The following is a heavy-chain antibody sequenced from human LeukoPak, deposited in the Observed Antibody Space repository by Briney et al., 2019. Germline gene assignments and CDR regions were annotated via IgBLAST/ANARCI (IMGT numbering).Heavy chain of an antibody. J-gene: IGHJ1*01. D-gene: IGHD3-16*01. CDR1: GFTFSSYA. CDR3: AKDDAWGRYKD. Sequence: GGSLRLSCAASGFTFSSYAMSWVRQAPGKGLEWVSAITGSGGSTYYTDSVKGRFTISRDNSKNTVSLQMNSLRGEDTAVYYCAKDDAWGRYKDWGQGTLVTVSS. V-gene: IGHV3-23*01. CDR2: ITGSGGST.